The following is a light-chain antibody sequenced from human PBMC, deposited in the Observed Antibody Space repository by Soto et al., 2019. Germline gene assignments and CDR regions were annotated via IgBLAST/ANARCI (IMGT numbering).Light chain of an antibody. CDR1: QSVSSY. V-gene: IGKV3-11*01. CDR3: QQRSNWT. Sequence: IVLTQFPNTLSLSPGERATLFCRASQSVSSYLAWYQQKPGQAPRLLIYDASNRATGIPARFSGSGSGTDFTLTISSLEPEDFAVYYCQQRSNWTFGQGTKVDI. CDR2: DAS. J-gene: IGKJ1*01.